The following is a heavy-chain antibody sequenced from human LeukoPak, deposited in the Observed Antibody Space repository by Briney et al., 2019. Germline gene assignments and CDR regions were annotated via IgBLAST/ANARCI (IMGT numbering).Heavy chain of an antibody. J-gene: IGHJ4*02. V-gene: IGHV1-69*04. Sequence: SVKVSCKASGGTFSSYAISWVRQAPGQGLEWVGRIIPILGIANYAQKFQGRVTITADKSTSTAYMELSSLRSEDTAVYYCASILRWANFDYWGQGTLVTVSS. CDR1: GGTFSSYA. D-gene: IGHD2-21*01. CDR2: IIPILGIA. CDR3: ASILRWANFDY.